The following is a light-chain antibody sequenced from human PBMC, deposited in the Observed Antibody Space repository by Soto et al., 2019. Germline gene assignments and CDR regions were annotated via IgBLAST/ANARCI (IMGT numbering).Light chain of an antibody. CDR1: SSNIWAGYD. CDR3: QSYDRSLSGWV. J-gene: IGLJ3*02. V-gene: IGLV1-40*01. Sequence: QPVLTQPPSVSGAPGQRVTISCTGTSSNIWAGYDVHWYQQLPGRAPKLLISGERNRPSGVPDRFSASRSVTSASLAITGLQAEDEANYYCQSYDRSLSGWVFGGGTKVTVL. CDR2: GER.